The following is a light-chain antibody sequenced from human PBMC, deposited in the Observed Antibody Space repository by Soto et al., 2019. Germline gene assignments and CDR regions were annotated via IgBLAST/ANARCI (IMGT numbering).Light chain of an antibody. Sequence: QSALTQPPSASGSPGQSVTISCTGTSSDVGGYNYVSGYQQHPGKAPKLMIYEVSKRPSGVPDRFSGSKSGNTASLTVSGLQAEDEADYYCSSYAGSNNFVVFGGGTKLTVL. CDR3: SSYAGSNNFVV. J-gene: IGLJ2*01. CDR2: EVS. CDR1: SSDVGGYNY. V-gene: IGLV2-8*01.